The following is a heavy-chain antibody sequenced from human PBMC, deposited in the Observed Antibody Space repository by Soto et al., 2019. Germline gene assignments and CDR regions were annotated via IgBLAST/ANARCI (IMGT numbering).Heavy chain of an antibody. Sequence: GESLKLSCKGSGYSFTSYWIGWVRQMPGKGLEWMGIIYPGDSDTRYSPSFQGQVTISADKSISTAYLQWSSLKASDTAMYYCAVPGIAAAGTGYYYGMDVWGQGTTVTVSS. CDR3: AVPGIAAAGTGYYYGMDV. J-gene: IGHJ6*02. D-gene: IGHD6-13*01. CDR2: IYPGDSDT. CDR1: GYSFTSYW. V-gene: IGHV5-51*01.